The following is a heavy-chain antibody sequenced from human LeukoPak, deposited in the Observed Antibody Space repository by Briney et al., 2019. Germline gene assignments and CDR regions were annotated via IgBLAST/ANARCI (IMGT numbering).Heavy chain of an antibody. V-gene: IGHV3-49*03. D-gene: IGHD4-23*01. CDR2: RSKAYGGTT. J-gene: IGHJ4*02. CDR3: TSLDYGGNSDSTYY. Sequence: GGSLRLSCTASGFTFGDYAMSWFRQAPGKGLEWVGFRSKAYGGTTEYAAPVKGRFTISRDDSKSIAYLQMNSLKTEDTAVYYCTSLDYGGNSDSTYYWGQGTLVTVSS. CDR1: GFTFGDYA.